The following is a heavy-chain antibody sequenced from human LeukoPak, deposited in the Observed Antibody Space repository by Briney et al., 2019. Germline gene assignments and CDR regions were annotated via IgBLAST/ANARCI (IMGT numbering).Heavy chain of an antibody. V-gene: IGHV4-4*07. CDR2: IYTSGST. CDR3: AREGNYYYMDV. CDR1: GGSFSGYF. J-gene: IGHJ6*03. Sequence: PSETLSLTCDVYGGSFSGYFWSWIRQPPGKGLEWIGRIYTSGSTNYNPSLKSRVTMSVDTSKNQFSLKLSSVTAADTAVYYCAREGNYYYMDVWGKGTTVTISS.